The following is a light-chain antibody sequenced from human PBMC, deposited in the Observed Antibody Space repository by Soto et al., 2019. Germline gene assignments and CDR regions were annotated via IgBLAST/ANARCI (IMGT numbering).Light chain of an antibody. V-gene: IGKV1-39*01. J-gene: IGKJ5*01. CDR1: QSISSY. CDR3: QQSYT. CDR2: KAS. Sequence: DIQVTQSPSSLSASVGDRVTITCRASQSISSYLNWYQQKPGKAPNLLIYKASILQSGVPSRFSGSASGAEFTLTISSLQPDDFGTYFCQQSYTFGQGTRLEI.